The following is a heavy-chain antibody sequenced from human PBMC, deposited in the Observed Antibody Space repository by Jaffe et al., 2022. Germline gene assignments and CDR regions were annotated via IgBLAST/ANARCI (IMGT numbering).Heavy chain of an antibody. D-gene: IGHD4-17*01. V-gene: IGHV3-23*01. J-gene: IGHJ6*03. Sequence: EVQLLESGGGLVQPGGSLRLSCAASGFTFSSYAMSWVRQAPGKGLEWVSAISGSGGSTYYADSVKGRFTISRDNSKNTLYLQMNSLRAEDTAVYYCAKGTADYGDLYYYYYMDVWGKGTTVTVSS. CDR3: AKGTADYGDLYYYYYMDV. CDR2: ISGSGGST. CDR1: GFTFSSYA.